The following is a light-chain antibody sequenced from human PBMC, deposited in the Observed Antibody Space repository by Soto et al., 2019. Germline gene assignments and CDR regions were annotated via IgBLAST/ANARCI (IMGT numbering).Light chain of an antibody. CDR3: DSWDDGLYGWV. CDR2: SNT. Sequence: QSVLTQPPSASGTPGQRVSISCSGSSSDIGSNPVSWYQQLPGTAPKLLIYSNTDRPSGVPDRFSGMKSGTSASLAISGLQSEDEADYYCDSWDDGLYGWVFGGGTQLTVL. V-gene: IGLV1-44*01. CDR1: SSDIGSNP. J-gene: IGLJ3*02.